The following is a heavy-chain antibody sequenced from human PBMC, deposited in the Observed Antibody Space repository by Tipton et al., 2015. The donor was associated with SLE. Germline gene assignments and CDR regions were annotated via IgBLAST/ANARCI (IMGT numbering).Heavy chain of an antibody. CDR3: AKGDLRAIAGAFDI. D-gene: IGHD2-21*01. CDR2: ISYDGSNK. CDR1: GFTFSSYA. V-gene: IGHV3-30-3*01. J-gene: IGHJ3*02. Sequence: SLRLSCAASGFTFSSYAMSWVRQAPGKGLEWVAVISYDGSNKYYADSVKGRFTISRDNSKNTLYLQMNSLRAEDTAVYYCAKGDLRAIAGAFDIWGQGTMVTVSS.